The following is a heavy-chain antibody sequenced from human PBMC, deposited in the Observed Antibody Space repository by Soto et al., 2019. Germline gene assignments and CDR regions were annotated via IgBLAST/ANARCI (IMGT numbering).Heavy chain of an antibody. V-gene: IGHV3-23*01. Sequence: VQLLESGGGLAQPGGSLRLSCAASGFTFSTYTMAWVCQAPGRGPEWVAGVSQDGTAHYADSVKGRFTISRDNSRDTVYLQMITLRGEDTAAYYCAKDMRPDGVWDFDYWGQGTLVTVSS. J-gene: IGHJ4*02. CDR2: VSQDGTA. CDR3: AKDMRPDGVWDFDY. CDR1: GFTFSTYT. D-gene: IGHD4-17*01.